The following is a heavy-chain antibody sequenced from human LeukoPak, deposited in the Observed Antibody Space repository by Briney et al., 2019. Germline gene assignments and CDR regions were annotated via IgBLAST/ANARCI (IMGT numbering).Heavy chain of an antibody. J-gene: IGHJ4*02. Sequence: GGSLRLSCAASGFTFSSYAMSWVRQAPGKGLEWVSGISLDGATTYYAGSVEGRFTISRDNAKKMLYLQMNSLRAEDTAMYYCARGEAVAGNDHWGQGIRVTVSS. V-gene: IGHV3-23*01. CDR1: GFTFSSYA. D-gene: IGHD6-19*01. CDR2: ISLDGATT. CDR3: ARGEAVAGNDH.